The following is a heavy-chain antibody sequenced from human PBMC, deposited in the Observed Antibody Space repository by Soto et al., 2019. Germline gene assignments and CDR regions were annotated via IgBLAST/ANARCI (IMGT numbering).Heavy chain of an antibody. CDR2: INPSGGST. Sequence: ASVKVSCKASGYTFTSYYMHWVRQAPGQGLEWMGIINPSGGSTSYAQKFQGRVTMTRDTSTSTVYLELSSLRAEDTAVYYRARVSPPFDYWGQGTLVTVSS. V-gene: IGHV1-46*01. CDR1: GYTFTSYY. J-gene: IGHJ4*02. CDR3: ARVSPPFDY. D-gene: IGHD3-3*02.